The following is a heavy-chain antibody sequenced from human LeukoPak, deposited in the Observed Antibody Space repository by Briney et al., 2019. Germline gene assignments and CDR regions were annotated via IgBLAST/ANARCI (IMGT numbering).Heavy chain of an antibody. Sequence: GGSLRLSCAASGFTFSAYGMHWVRQAPGKGPEWVAVIWYDGSNKYYADSVKGRFTISRDNSKNTLYLQMNRLRAEDTAVYYCARDWGEGFFSMAFDIWGQGTMVSVSS. V-gene: IGHV3-33*01. J-gene: IGHJ3*02. CDR2: IWYDGSNK. D-gene: IGHD3-16*01. CDR3: ARDWGEGFFSMAFDI. CDR1: GFTFSAYG.